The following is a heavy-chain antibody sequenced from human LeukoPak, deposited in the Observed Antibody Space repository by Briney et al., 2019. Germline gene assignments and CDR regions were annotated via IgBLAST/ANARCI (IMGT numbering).Heavy chain of an antibody. CDR2: INPNSGGT. J-gene: IGHJ4*02. D-gene: IGHD5-18*01. CDR1: GYTFTGYY. Sequence: ASVKVSCKASGYTFTGYYMHWVRQAPGQGLEWMRWINPNSGGTNYAQKFQGRVTLTRDTSISTAYMELSRLRSDDTAVYYCARDLGSDTAMVPSHFDYWGQGTLVTVSS. V-gene: IGHV1-2*02. CDR3: ARDLGSDTAMVPSHFDY.